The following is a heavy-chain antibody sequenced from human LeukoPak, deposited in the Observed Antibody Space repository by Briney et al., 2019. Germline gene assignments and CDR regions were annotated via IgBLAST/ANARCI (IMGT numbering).Heavy chain of an antibody. V-gene: IGHV4-59*11. D-gene: IGHD2-8*01. Sequence: TSETLSLNCTVSGGSISGHYWSWIRQPLGKGLEWIGYMYYSGITNYNPSLKSRVTISADTSKNQFSLKLSSVTAADTAMYYCATYAKYGYYYYMDVWGKGTTVTVSS. CDR2: MYYSGIT. CDR3: ATYAKYGYYYYMDV. J-gene: IGHJ6*03. CDR1: GGSISGHY.